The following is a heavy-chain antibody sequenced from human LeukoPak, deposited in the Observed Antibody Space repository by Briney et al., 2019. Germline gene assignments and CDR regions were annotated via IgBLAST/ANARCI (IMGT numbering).Heavy chain of an antibody. Sequence: ASVTVSFTTSGGTFSISAITWVRQAPGQGREWMGRIIPSLNITSYAQKFQGRVTITADTSTSKAYMELSSLRSEETAVYYCARDQGLTAPPPYGLDVWGQGTTVTVSS. CDR3: ARDQGLTAPPPYGLDV. CDR2: IIPSLNIT. D-gene: IGHD5-18*01. CDR1: GGTFSISA. V-gene: IGHV1-69*04. J-gene: IGHJ6*02.